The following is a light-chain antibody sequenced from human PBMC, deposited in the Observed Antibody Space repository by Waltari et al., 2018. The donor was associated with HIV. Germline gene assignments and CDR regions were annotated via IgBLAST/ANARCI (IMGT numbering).Light chain of an antibody. V-gene: IGLV2-11*01. J-gene: IGLJ1*01. CDR1: SGDVGGYDY. Sequence: CTGSSGDVGGYDYVSWYQLRPGKAPKLIVYDVTERPSGVPDRFSGSKSGNTASLTISGLQGDDESDFYCCSYAGTYTYVFGSGTTVTVL. CDR3: CSYAGTYTYV. CDR2: DVT.